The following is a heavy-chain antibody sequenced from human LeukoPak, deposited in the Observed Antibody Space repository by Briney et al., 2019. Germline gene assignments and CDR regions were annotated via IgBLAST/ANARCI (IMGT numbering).Heavy chain of an antibody. V-gene: IGHV4-38-2*02. Sequence: SETLSLTCTVSGYSISSGYYWGWIRQPPGKGLEWIGSIYYSGSTYYNPSLKSRVTISLDTSKNHFSLKLSSVTAADTAVYYCARYSNYGDYYYYYMDVWGKGTTVTVSS. J-gene: IGHJ6*03. CDR2: IYYSGST. CDR1: GYSISSGYY. D-gene: IGHD4-11*01. CDR3: ARYSNYGDYYYYYMDV.